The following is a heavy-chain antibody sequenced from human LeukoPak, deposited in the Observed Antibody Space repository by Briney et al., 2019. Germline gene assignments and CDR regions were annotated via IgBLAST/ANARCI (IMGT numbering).Heavy chain of an antibody. J-gene: IGHJ4*02. CDR2: IIPIFGTA. CDR3: ARSPYYYDSSGYYLDY. D-gene: IGHD3-22*01. Sequence: KISCKGSGYSFTSYWISWVRQAPGQGLEWMGGIIPIFGTANYAQKFQGRVTITADESTSTAYMELSSLRSEDTAVYYCARSPYYYDSSGYYLDYWGQGTLVTVSS. V-gene: IGHV1-69*01. CDR1: GYSFTSYW.